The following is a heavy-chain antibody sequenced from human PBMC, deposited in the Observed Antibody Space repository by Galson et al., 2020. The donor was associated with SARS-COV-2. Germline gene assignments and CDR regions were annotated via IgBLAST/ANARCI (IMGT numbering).Heavy chain of an antibody. D-gene: IGHD6-13*01. J-gene: IGHJ5*02. CDR1: GYTLTELS. Sequence: ASVKVSCKVSGYTLTELSMHWVRQAPGKGLEWMGVFDPEDGETIYAQKFQGRVTMTEDTSTDTAYMELSSLRSEDTAVYYCATAPALAAVGWFDPWGQGTLVTVSS. V-gene: IGHV1-24*01. CDR2: FDPEDGET. CDR3: ATAPALAAVGWFDP.